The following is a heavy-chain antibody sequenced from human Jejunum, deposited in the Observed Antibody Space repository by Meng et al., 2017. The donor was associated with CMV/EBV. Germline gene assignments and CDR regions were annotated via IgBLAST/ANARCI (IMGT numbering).Heavy chain of an antibody. D-gene: IGHD1-14*01. CDR1: ASFSDNY. Sequence: ASFSDNYWGWVPPAPGKELECVGEVTPSGTATYTPSLRRLLTISRDTSKNQFSLRLTSVTVEDTAVYYCAGAPPVAAPGSCFDSWGQGAQVTVSS. J-gene: IGHJ4*02. CDR3: AGAPPVAAPGSCFDS. CDR2: VTPSGTA. V-gene: IGHV4-34*01.